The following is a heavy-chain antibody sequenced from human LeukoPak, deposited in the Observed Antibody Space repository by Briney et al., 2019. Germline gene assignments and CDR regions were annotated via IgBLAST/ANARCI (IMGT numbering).Heavy chain of an antibody. J-gene: IGHJ4*02. D-gene: IGHD6-19*01. Sequence: PSETLSLTCTVSGGSISSGDYYWSWIRQPPGKGPEWVSDIKWDGSFIRYADSVRGRFTISRDNAKNSLDLEMNSLGVEDTAFYYCARGRIAVTGPHYFDYWGQGTLVTVSS. CDR3: ARGRIAVTGPHYFDY. V-gene: IGHV3-20*04. CDR2: IKWDGSFI. CDR1: GGSISSGDYY.